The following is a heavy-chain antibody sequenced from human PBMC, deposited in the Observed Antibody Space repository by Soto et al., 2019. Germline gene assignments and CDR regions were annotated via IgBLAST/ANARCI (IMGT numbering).Heavy chain of an antibody. CDR2: ISATGGGT. J-gene: IGHJ4*02. CDR3: AKDRRAGGNSAFYFDF. D-gene: IGHD3-16*01. Sequence: GGSLRLSCAASGFKFINYAMSWVRQAPGKGLEWVSLISATGGGTYYADSVKGRFTISRDNSHNTLYLQVHSLTAEDTAVYYCAKDRRAGGNSAFYFDFWGQGAQVTVSS. CDR1: GFKFINYA. V-gene: IGHV3-23*01.